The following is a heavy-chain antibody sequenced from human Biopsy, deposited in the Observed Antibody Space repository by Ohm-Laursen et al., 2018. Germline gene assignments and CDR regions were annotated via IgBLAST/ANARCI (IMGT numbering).Heavy chain of an antibody. CDR1: GGSISSRTHY. D-gene: IGHD3-3*01. Sequence: SQTLSLTCTLSGGSISSRTHYWGWIRQTPGKGLEWIGTVYYSGTTYDNPSLKNRVIISVDTSNNQFSLKLRSVTAADTAVYYCARQVDFWSGYVDYWGQGTLVAVSS. CDR2: VYYSGTT. V-gene: IGHV4-39*01. CDR3: ARQVDFWSGYVDY. J-gene: IGHJ4*02.